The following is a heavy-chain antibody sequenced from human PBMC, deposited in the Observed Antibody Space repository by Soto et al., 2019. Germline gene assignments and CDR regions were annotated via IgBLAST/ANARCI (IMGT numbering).Heavy chain of an antibody. D-gene: IGHD1-20*01. Sequence: LSLTCAVSGASISGSYYYWAWLRQSPGKGPEWIGSVFYTGFTSYNPSLESRVSVSVDTSKSQFSLKLSAVTAADTAVYYCATSQKGYNWNYFDHWGQGALVTVSS. CDR3: ATSQKGYNWNYFDH. J-gene: IGHJ4*02. CDR1: GASISGSYYY. V-gene: IGHV4-39*01. CDR2: VFYTGFT.